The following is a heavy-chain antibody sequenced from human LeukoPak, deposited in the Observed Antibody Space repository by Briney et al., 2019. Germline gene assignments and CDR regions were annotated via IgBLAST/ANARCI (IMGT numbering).Heavy chain of an antibody. J-gene: IGHJ4*02. Sequence: ASVKVSCKASGYTFTSYDINWVRQATGQGLEWMGWMNPNSGNTGYAQKFQGRVTMTRNTSISTAYMELSSLRSEGTAVYYCARGYYGSGSYYMDYWGQGTLVTVSS. CDR2: MNPNSGNT. CDR3: ARGYYGSGSYYMDY. V-gene: IGHV1-8*01. CDR1: GYTFTSYD. D-gene: IGHD3-10*01.